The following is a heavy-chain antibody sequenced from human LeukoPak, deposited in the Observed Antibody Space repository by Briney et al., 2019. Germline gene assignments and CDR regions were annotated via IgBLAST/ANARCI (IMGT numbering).Heavy chain of an antibody. J-gene: IGHJ5*02. V-gene: IGHV1-69*05. CDR2: IIPIFGTA. CDR1: GGTFSSYA. CDR3: ARGTPEGSYCSGGSCYSFWFDP. D-gene: IGHD2-15*01. Sequence: GASVKVSCKASGGTFSSYAISWVRQAPGQGLEWMGGIIPIFGTANYAQKFQGRVTITTDESTSTAYMELSSLRSEDTAVYYCARGTPEGSYCSGGSCYSFWFDPWGQGTLVTVSS.